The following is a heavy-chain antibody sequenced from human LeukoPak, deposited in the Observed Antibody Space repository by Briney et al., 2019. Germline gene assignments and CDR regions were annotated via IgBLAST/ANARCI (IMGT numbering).Heavy chain of an antibody. Sequence: SVKVSCKASGGTFSSYAISWVRQAPGQGLEWMGRIIPIFGTANYAQKFQGRVTITTNESTSTAYMELSSLRSEDTAVYYCARDPYYYDSSGYYRDWGQGTLVTVSS. J-gene: IGHJ4*02. CDR1: GGTFSSYA. D-gene: IGHD3-22*01. CDR3: ARDPYYYDSSGYYRD. V-gene: IGHV1-69*05. CDR2: IIPIFGTA.